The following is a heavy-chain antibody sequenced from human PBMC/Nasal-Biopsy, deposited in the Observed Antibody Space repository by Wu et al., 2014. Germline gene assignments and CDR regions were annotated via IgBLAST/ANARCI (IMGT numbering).Heavy chain of an antibody. Sequence: VKVSCKASGYTFTSYYMHWVRQAPGQGLEWVGIINPSGGRTTYAQKFQGRVTMTTDTSTSTAYMELRSLRFDDTAVYYCARDRIAVRPGWFDPGPGNPGHRLL. V-gene: IGHV1-46*01. J-gene: IGHJ5*02. CDR3: ARDRIAVRPGWFDP. D-gene: IGHD6-6*01. CDR1: GYTFTSYY. CDR2: INPSGGRT.